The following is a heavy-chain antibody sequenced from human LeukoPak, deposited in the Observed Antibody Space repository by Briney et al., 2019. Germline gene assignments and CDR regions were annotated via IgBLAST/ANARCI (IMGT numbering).Heavy chain of an antibody. CDR2: IKQDGSEK. CDR3: ARGPPEYYDSSGYYH. CDR1: GFTFSSYW. J-gene: IGHJ5*02. Sequence: GSLRLSCAASGFTFSSYWMSWVRQAPGKGLEWVANIKQDGSEKYYVDSVKGRFTISRDNAKNSLYLQMNSLRAEDTAVYYCARGPPEYYDSSGYYHWGQGTLVTVSS. V-gene: IGHV3-7*01. D-gene: IGHD3-22*01.